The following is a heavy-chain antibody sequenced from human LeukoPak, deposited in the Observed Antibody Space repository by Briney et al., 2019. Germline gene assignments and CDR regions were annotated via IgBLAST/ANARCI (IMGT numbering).Heavy chain of an antibody. V-gene: IGHV3-7*01. CDR3: ARIAVALFVTDY. D-gene: IGHD6-19*01. J-gene: IGHJ4*02. CDR1: GGSFSGYY. Sequence: LSLTCAVYGGSFSGYYWSWIRQPPGKGLEWVANIKQDGSEKYYVDSVKGRFTISRDNAKNSLYLQMNSLRAEDTAVYYCARIAVALFVTDYWGQGTLVTVSS. CDR2: IKQDGSEK.